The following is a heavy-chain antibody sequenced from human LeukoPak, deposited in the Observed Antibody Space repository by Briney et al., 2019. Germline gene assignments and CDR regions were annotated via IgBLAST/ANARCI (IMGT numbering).Heavy chain of an antibody. CDR3: ARDHYYDSSGYDPTFDY. V-gene: IGHV4-4*07. D-gene: IGHD3-22*01. Sequence: SETLSLTCTVSGDSISSYYWSWIRQPPGKGLEWIGRIYTSGSTNYNPSLKSRVTMSVDTSKNQFSLKLSSVTAADTAVYYCARDHYYDSSGYDPTFDYWGQGTLVTVSS. J-gene: IGHJ4*02. CDR2: IYTSGST. CDR1: GDSISSYY.